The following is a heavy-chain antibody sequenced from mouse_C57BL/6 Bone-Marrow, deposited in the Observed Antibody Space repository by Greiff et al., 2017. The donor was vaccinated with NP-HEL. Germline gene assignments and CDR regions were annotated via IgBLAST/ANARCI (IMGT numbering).Heavy chain of an antibody. CDR3: AISSIYYDYDVYWYFDV. CDR2: ISYSGST. J-gene: IGHJ1*03. Sequence: EVKLQQSGPGLAKPSQTLSLTCSVTGYSITSDYWNWIRKFPGNKLEYMGYISYSGSTYYNPSLKSRISITRDTSKNQYSLQLNSVTTEDTATYYCAISSIYYDYDVYWYFDVWGTGTTVTVSS. V-gene: IGHV3-8*01. D-gene: IGHD2-4*01. CDR1: GYSITSDY.